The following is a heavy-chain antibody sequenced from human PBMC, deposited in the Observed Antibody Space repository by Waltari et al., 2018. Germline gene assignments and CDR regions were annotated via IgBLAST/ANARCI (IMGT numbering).Heavy chain of an antibody. CDR2: INHSGST. CDR3: ASLMTTVTPSGGDAFDI. CDR1: GGSFSGYY. J-gene: IGHJ3*02. D-gene: IGHD4-17*01. Sequence: QVQLQQWGAGLLKPSETLSLTCAVYGGSFSGYYWSWIRQPTGKGLEWIGEINHSGSTNYNPSRNSRFTISFDTPKTQFCRKLCSVTAADTAVYYCASLMTTVTPSGGDAFDIWGQGTMVTVSS. V-gene: IGHV4-34*01.